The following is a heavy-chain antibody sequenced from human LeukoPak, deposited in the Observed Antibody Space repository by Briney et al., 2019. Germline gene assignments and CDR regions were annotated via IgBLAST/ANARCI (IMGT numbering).Heavy chain of an antibody. D-gene: IGHD1-26*01. Sequence: GGSLTLSCTASGFTFSSYNMNWVRQAPGKGLEGVSCISRSSSSIYYDDSVKGRLTIPRENAKNSLYLQVTSLRAKDTPVYYCAKDAAIVGPHPPDSWGPGTLLTVSP. CDR3: AKDAAIVGPHPPDS. V-gene: IGHV3-21*01. CDR1: GFTFSSYN. CDR2: ISRSSSSI. J-gene: IGHJ5*02.